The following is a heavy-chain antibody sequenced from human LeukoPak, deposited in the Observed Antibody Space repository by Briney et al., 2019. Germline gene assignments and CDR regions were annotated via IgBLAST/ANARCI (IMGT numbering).Heavy chain of an antibody. Sequence: PGGSLRLSCAASGFTFSSSSMSWVRQAPGKGLEWISYIDGSSATIYYADSVKGRFTTSRDNTKNSVYLHMNSLRAEDTAMYYCATYGRDGYKGFYWGQGTLVTVSS. J-gene: IGHJ4*02. CDR3: ATYGRDGYKGFY. CDR1: GFTFSSSS. D-gene: IGHD5-24*01. V-gene: IGHV3-48*04. CDR2: IDGSSATI.